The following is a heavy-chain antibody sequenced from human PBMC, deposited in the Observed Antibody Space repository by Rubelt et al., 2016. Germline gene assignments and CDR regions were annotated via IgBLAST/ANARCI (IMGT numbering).Heavy chain of an antibody. CDR2: INGDGSST. CDR1: GFTFSSYS. V-gene: IGHV3-74*01. Sequence: GSLRLSCEASGFTFSSYSMLWVRQDPGKGLVWVSRINGDGSSTSYADSVKGRFTISRDNSKNSLDLQMNSLRVDDTAMYYCARAYYYDSSGRKIREAFDYWGQGALVTVSA. D-gene: IGHD3-22*01. CDR3: ARAYYYDSSGRKIREAFDY. J-gene: IGHJ4*02.